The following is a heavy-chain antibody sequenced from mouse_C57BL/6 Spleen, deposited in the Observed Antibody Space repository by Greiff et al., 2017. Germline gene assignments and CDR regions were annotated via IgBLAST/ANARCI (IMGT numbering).Heavy chain of an antibody. CDR1: GYTFTSYG. V-gene: IGHV1-81*01. D-gene: IGHD4-1*01. CDR2: IYPRSGNT. Sequence: QVHVKQSGAELARPGASVKLSCKASGYTFTSYGISWVKQRTGQGLEWIGEIYPRSGNTYYNEKFKGKATLTADKSSSTAYMELRSLTSEDSAVYFCARESNWDRGYYFDYWGQGTTLTVSS. J-gene: IGHJ2*01. CDR3: ARESNWDRGYYFDY.